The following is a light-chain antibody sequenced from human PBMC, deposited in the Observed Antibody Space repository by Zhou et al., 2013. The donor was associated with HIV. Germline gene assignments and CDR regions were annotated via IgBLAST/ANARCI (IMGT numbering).Light chain of an antibody. CDR3: QQYHARPPALT. V-gene: IGKV3-15*01. Sequence: EIVMTQSPATLSVSPGERATLSCRASQSVSTNLAWYQQKPGQAPRLLIYGASTRATGIPARFSGSRSGTEFTLTISSMQSEDSAVYYCQQYHARPPALTFGGGRQGGGSN. CDR1: QSVSTN. J-gene: IGKJ4*01. CDR2: GAS.